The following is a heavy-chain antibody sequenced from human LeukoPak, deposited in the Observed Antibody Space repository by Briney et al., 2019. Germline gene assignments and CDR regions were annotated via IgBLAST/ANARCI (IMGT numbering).Heavy chain of an antibody. CDR2: IYYSGST. J-gene: IGHJ4*02. Sequence: PSETLSLTCTVSGGSISSYYWSWIRQPPGKGLEWIGYIYYSGSTNYNPSLKSRVTISVDTSKNQFSLKLSSVTAADTAMYYCTTGYYYDSSGLGPGYFDYWGQGTLVTVSS. CDR1: GGSISSYY. CDR3: TTGYYYDSSGLGPGYFDY. V-gene: IGHV4-59*12. D-gene: IGHD3-22*01.